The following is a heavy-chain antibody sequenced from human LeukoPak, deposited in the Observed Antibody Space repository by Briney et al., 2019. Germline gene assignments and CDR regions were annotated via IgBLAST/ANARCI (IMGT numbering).Heavy chain of an antibody. V-gene: IGHV4-59*01. Sequence: TSETLSLTCTVSGGSISSYYWSWFRQPPGKELEWIGYTYYSGSTNYNPSLKSRVTISVDTSKNQFSLKLSSVTAADTAVYYCARYYYDSSGYYSWVDYWGQGTLVTVSS. CDR2: TYYSGST. CDR1: GGSISSYY. J-gene: IGHJ4*02. CDR3: ARYYYDSSGYYSWVDY. D-gene: IGHD3-22*01.